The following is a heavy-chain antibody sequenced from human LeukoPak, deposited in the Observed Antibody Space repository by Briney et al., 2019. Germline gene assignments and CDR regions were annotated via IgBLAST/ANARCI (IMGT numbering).Heavy chain of an antibody. J-gene: IGHJ4*02. CDR3: AKDRPNYYGSNGHYYRRDGDY. CDR2: HTCSGDGT. V-gene: IGHV3-23*01. CDR1: GFTFRLYA. D-gene: IGHD3-22*01. Sequence: QPGGSLRLSCAASGFTFRLYAMSWVRQAPGKGLQWVSYHTCSGDGTLYADSVKGRFTISRDNSDTMSYLKMNSLRVEDTAVYFCAKDRPNYYGSNGHYYRRDGDYGGQGTLVTVSS.